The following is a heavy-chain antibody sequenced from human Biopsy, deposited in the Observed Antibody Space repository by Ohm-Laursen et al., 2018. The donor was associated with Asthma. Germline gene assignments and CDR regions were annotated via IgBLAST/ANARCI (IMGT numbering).Heavy chain of an antibody. CDR2: IKHDGTEK. D-gene: IGHD3-3*02. J-gene: IGHJ1*01. CDR1: GFTFGDYW. Sequence: LSLTCAASGFTFGDYWMSWVRQVPGKGLEWVANIKHDGTEKNHVDSLKGRFTISRDNAKNSLYLQMNSLRAEDTAVYYCARTFHFWSPYHAEHYQLWGQGTLVIVSA. CDR3: ARTFHFWSPYHAEHYQL. V-gene: IGHV3-7*01.